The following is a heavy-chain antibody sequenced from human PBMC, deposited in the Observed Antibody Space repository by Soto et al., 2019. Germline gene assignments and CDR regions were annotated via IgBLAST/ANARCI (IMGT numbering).Heavy chain of an antibody. CDR1: GYTLDRYD. D-gene: IGHD6-13*01. Sequence: QVQLVQSGAEVTKPGASVKVSCKASGYTLDRYDINWVRQATGQGLEWIGWMNPGSGDTGYAQNFQDRVTMTRNIAINSAYIEMNSLRFEDAAVYYCATSQHLRYWGQGAPVTVS. CDR3: ATSQHLRY. V-gene: IGHV1-8*01. CDR2: MNPGSGDT. J-gene: IGHJ4*02.